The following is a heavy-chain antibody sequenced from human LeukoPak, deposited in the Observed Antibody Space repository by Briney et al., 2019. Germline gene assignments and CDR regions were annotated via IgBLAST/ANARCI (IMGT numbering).Heavy chain of an antibody. V-gene: IGHV1-18*01. CDR2: ISAYNGNT. D-gene: IGHD2-21*02. J-gene: IGHJ4*02. CDR1: GYTFTSYG. Sequence: ASVKVSCKASGYTFTSYGISWVRQAPGQGLEWMGWISAYNGNTNYAQKLQGRVTMTTDTSTSTAYMELRSLRSDDTAVYYCARVEGYCGGDCYLDYWGQGILVTVSS. CDR3: ARVEGYCGGDCYLDY.